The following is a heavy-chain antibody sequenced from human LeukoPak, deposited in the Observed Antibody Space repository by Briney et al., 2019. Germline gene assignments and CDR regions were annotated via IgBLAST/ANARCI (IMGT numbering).Heavy chain of an antibody. V-gene: IGHV3-23*01. Sequence: GGSLRLSCATTGFSFSSYAMSWVRQAPGKGLECVSGISGSGSSTNYVDSVKGRYTISRDNYKNTLYLQINSLRAEDTAVYYCARRPHAFDYGMDVWGQGTTVTVSS. J-gene: IGHJ6*02. CDR1: GFSFSSYA. CDR3: ARRPHAFDYGMDV. CDR2: ISGSGSST.